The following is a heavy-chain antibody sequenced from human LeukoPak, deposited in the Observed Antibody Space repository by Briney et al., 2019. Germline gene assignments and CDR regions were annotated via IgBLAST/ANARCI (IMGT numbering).Heavy chain of an antibody. J-gene: IGHJ4*02. Sequence: GEALKISCKGSGYSFTSYWIGWGRQMPGKGLEGMGIIYPGDYDTRYSPSFQGQVTISVDKSINTAYLQWSSLKASDTAMYFCARPPYSDFWNGYYPDYWGQGTLVTVSS. D-gene: IGHD3-3*01. V-gene: IGHV5-51*01. CDR2: IYPGDYDT. CDR1: GYSFTSYW. CDR3: ARPPYSDFWNGYYPDY.